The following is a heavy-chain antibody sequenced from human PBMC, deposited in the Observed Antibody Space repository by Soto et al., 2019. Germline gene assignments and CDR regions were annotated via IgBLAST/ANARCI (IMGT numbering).Heavy chain of an antibody. V-gene: IGHV4-59*01. CDR3: ARYRREAVAGYTLDN. CDR2: VYNSGST. CDR1: GGSISSNY. J-gene: IGHJ4*02. D-gene: IGHD6-13*01. Sequence: SETLSLTCTVSGGSISSNYWTWIRQPPGKGLEWIGYVYNSGSTNFNPSLKSRVTISEDTSKSQFSLKVNSMTAADTAVYYCARYRREAVAGYTLDNWGQGILVTVSS.